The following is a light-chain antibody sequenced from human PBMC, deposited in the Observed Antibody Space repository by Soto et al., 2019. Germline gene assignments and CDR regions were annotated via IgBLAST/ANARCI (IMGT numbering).Light chain of an antibody. J-gene: IGLJ2*01. CDR2: EVS. CDR3: SSYTTSSTLL. CDR1: SSDVGGYNY. Sequence: QSALTQPASVSGSPGQSITISCTGTSSDVGGYNYVSWYQQHPGKVPKLIIYEVSNRPTRVSNRFSGSKSGNKASLTISGLQAEDEADYYCSSYTTSSTLLFGGGTKLTVL. V-gene: IGLV2-14*01.